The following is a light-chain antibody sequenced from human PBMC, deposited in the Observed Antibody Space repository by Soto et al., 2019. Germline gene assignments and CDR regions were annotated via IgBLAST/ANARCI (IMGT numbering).Light chain of an antibody. CDR1: EGIRND. Sequence: DIQMTQFPSSLSASVGDRVTISCRASEGIRNDLAWYQQEPGKAPKRVIYSASILQSGAPSRFSGSGSGTEFTLTISSLQPEDLATYYCLQHHSYPFTFGPVTKVDI. CDR2: SAS. CDR3: LQHHSYPFT. J-gene: IGKJ3*01. V-gene: IGKV1-17*01.